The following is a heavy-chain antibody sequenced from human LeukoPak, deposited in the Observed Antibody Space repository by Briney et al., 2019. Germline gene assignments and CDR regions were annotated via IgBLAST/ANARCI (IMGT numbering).Heavy chain of an antibody. Sequence: GGSLRLSCVASGFTVSSNYMSWVRQAPGKGLEWVSVIYSGDSTYYADSVKGRFTISRDNAKNSLYLQMNSLRAEDTAIYYCTRVGYIDEGIDYWGQGTLVTVSS. V-gene: IGHV3-66*01. CDR1: GFTVSSNY. CDR2: IYSGDST. J-gene: IGHJ4*02. CDR3: TRVGYIDEGIDY. D-gene: IGHD5-24*01.